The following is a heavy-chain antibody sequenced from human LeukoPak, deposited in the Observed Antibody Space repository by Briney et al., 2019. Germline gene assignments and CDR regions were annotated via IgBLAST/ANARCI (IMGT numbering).Heavy chain of an antibody. D-gene: IGHD3-3*01. CDR2: ISTSGRSI. V-gene: IGHV3-48*03. CDR1: GFTFSSYE. Sequence: GGSLRLSCAASGFTFSSYEMNWVRQAPGKGLEWLSYISTSGRSIYYADSVKGRFTISRDNAKNPLWLQMNSLRVEDTAVYHCAGGALFGQWGQGTLVTVSS. J-gene: IGHJ4*02. CDR3: AGGALFGQ.